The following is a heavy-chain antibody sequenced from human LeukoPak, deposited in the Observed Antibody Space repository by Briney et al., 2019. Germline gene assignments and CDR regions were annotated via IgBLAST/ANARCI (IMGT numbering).Heavy chain of an antibody. CDR2: INHSGST. D-gene: IGHD2-2*01. Sequence: PSETLSLTCAVYGGSFSGYYWSWIRQPPGKGLEWIGEINHSGSTNYNPSLKSRVTISVDTSKNQFSLKLSSVTAADTAVYYCAREVPAAIDYWGQGTLVTVSS. CDR3: AREVPAAIDY. V-gene: IGHV4-34*01. J-gene: IGHJ4*02. CDR1: GGSFSGYY.